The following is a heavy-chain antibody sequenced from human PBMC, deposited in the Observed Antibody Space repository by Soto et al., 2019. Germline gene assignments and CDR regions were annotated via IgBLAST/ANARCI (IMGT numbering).Heavy chain of an antibody. CDR2: INSDASST. Sequence: GGSLRLSCAACGFTFSSHWIDWVRQAPGKGLVWVSRINSDASSTKYADSVKGRFTISRDNAKNTLYLQMNSLRVEDTAMYYCARAYSYTYDSWGQGTLVTVSS. V-gene: IGHV3-74*03. CDR3: ARAYSYTYDS. CDR1: GFTFSSHW. D-gene: IGHD3-16*01. J-gene: IGHJ4*02.